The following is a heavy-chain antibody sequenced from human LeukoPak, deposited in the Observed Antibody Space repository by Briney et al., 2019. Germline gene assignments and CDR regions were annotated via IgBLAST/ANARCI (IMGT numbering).Heavy chain of an antibody. V-gene: IGHV3-66*01. CDR2: IHSGGRK. J-gene: IGHJ4*02. CDR1: GFTFRNYY. CDR3: ARDPTRDGYNYGKFDY. Sequence: PGGSLRLSCAASGFTFRNYYMSWVRQAPGKGLEWVSVIHSGGRKYYADPVKGRFTIPRDISKNMVYLQMNSLRAEDTAVYYCARDPTRDGYNYGKFDYWGQGTLVTVSS. D-gene: IGHD5-24*01.